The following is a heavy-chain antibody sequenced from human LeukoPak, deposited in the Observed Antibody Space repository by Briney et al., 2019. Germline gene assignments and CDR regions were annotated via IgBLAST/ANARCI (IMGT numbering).Heavy chain of an antibody. CDR1: GFSFSDHR. CDR3: AAPMVTDSPLWGY. V-gene: IGHV3-72*01. CDR2: IRNKANSYTT. J-gene: IGHJ4*02. D-gene: IGHD3-16*01. Sequence: PGGSLRLSCAASGFSFSDHRMDWVRQAPGKGLEWVGRIRNKANSYTTEYAASVKGRFTISRDDSKNSLYLQMNSLKTEDTAVYYCAAPMVTDSPLWGYWGQGTLVTVSS.